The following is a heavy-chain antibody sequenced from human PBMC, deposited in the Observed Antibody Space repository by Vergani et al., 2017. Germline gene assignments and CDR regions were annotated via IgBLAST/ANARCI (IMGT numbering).Heavy chain of an antibody. V-gene: IGHV3-11*01. CDR1: GFTFSDYY. Sequence: QVQLVESGGGLVKPGGSLRLSCAASGFTFSDYYMGWFRQAPGKGPEWVSYISDSGDIIYYADSVRGRFTISRDNAKNSLFLQMKSLRGEDAAIYYCARATAVVIGAIDYWGQGTLVTVSS. CDR2: ISDSGDII. J-gene: IGHJ4*02. D-gene: IGHD4-23*01. CDR3: ARATAVVIGAIDY.